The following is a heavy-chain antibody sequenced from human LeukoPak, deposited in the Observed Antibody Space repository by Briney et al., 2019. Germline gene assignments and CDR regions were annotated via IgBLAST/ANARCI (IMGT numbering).Heavy chain of an antibody. Sequence: SETLSLTCTVSGGSISSSSYYWGWIRQPPGKGLEWIGSIYYSGSTYYNPSLKSRVTISVDTSKNQFSLKLSSVTAADTAVYYCASRGRRLGELSLIDYWGQGTLVTVSS. CDR2: IYYSGST. D-gene: IGHD3-16*02. J-gene: IGHJ4*02. CDR3: ASRGRRLGELSLIDY. CDR1: GGSISSSSYY. V-gene: IGHV4-39*07.